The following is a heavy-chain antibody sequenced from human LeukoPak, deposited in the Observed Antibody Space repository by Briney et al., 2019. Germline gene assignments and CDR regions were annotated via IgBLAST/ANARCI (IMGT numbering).Heavy chain of an antibody. Sequence: GASVKVSCKASGYTFTSYYMHWVRQAPGQGLEWMGIINPSGGSTSYAQKFQGRVTMTRDTSTSTVYMELSSLRSEDTAVYYCARGAHCSGGSCYSKWFDPWGQGNPGHRLL. CDR1: GYTFTSYY. D-gene: IGHD2-15*01. V-gene: IGHV1-46*01. CDR2: INPSGGST. J-gene: IGHJ5*02. CDR3: ARGAHCSGGSCYSKWFDP.